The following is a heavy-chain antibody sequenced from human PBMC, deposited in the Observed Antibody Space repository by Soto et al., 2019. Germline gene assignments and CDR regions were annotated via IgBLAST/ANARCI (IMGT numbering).Heavy chain of an antibody. D-gene: IGHD2-15*01. J-gene: IGHJ5*02. CDR1: GFPFSSYS. V-gene: IGHV3-48*03. CDR3: AKRRGGNPDDWFDP. CDR2: IFTTGTTI. Sequence: GGSLRLSCVASGFPFSSYSIVWVRQAPGKGLEWVSYIFTTGTTIYYADSVKGRFTVSRDNAKNSLFLLLNSLRAEDTAVYYRAKRRGGNPDDWFDPWGQGTLVTVSS.